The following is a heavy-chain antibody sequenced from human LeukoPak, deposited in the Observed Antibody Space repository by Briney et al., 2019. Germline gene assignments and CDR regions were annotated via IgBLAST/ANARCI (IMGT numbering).Heavy chain of an antibody. Sequence: GASVKVSCKASGGTFSSYAISWVRQAPGQGLEWMGGIIPIFGTANYAQKFQGRVTITADESTSTAYMELSSLGSEDTAVYYCARDNSVEDTAWWFDPWGQGTLVTVSS. V-gene: IGHV1-69*13. CDR3: ARDNSVEDTAWWFDP. J-gene: IGHJ5*02. D-gene: IGHD4-23*01. CDR1: GGTFSSYA. CDR2: IIPIFGTA.